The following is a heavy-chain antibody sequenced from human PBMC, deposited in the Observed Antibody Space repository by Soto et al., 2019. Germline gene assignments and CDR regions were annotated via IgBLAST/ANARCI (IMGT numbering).Heavy chain of an antibody. CDR2: IYYSGST. CDR1: GGSISSGDYY. Sequence: QVQLQESGPGLVKPSQTLSLTCTVSGGSISSGDYYWSWIRQHPGKGLEWIGYIYYSGSTYYNPSLTSRVTISGDTSKNQFSLKLSSVTAADTAVYYCARWWSGSRQGFDPWGQGTLVTVSS. CDR3: ARWWSGSRQGFDP. V-gene: IGHV4-31*03. J-gene: IGHJ5*02. D-gene: IGHD3-3*01.